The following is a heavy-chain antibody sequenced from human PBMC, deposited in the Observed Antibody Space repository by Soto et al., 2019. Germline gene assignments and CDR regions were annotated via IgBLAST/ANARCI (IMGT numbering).Heavy chain of an antibody. Sequence: SETLSLTCAVYGGSFSGYYWSWIRQPPGKGLEWIGEINHSGSTNYNPSLKSRVTISVDTSKNQFSLKLSSVTAADTAVYYCARAKGERSYDFWSGYYRRKQINYYGMDVWGQGTTVTVSS. CDR1: GGSFSGYY. CDR2: INHSGST. V-gene: IGHV4-34*01. CDR3: ARAKGERSYDFWSGYYRRKQINYYGMDV. J-gene: IGHJ6*02. D-gene: IGHD3-3*01.